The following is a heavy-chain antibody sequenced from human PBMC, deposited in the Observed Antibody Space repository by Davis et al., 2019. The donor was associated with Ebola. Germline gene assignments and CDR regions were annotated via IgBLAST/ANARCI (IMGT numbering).Heavy chain of an antibody. CDR2: INPNSGGT. CDR3: AREIRDIVVVVAATPYFDY. V-gene: IGHV1-2*04. CDR1: GYTFTSYG. D-gene: IGHD2-15*01. Sequence: ASVKVSCKASGYTFTSYGISWVRQAPGQGLEWMGWINPNSGGTNYAQKFQGWVTMTRDTSISTAYMELSRLRSDDTAVYYCAREIRDIVVVVAATPYFDYWGQGTLVTVSS. J-gene: IGHJ4*02.